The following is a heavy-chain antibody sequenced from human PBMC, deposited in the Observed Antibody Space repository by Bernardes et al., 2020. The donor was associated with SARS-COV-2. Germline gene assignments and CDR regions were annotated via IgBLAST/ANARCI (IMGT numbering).Heavy chain of an antibody. CDR3: ATELQYDNIY. V-gene: IGHV3-23*01. CDR2: ISAIRNT. D-gene: IGHD3-22*01. Sequence: GGSLRLSCATSGIAFTSTDMAWVRQAPGRWLEWVSTISAIRNTHYRDSVEGRFVISRDDVKKAVYLEMNNLRVEDTATYYCATELQYDNIYWGQGVLVTVSS. J-gene: IGHJ4*02. CDR1: GIAFTSTD.